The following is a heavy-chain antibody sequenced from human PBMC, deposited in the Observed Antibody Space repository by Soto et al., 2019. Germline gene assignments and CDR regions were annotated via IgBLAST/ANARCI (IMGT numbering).Heavy chain of an antibody. CDR2: IYYSGST. V-gene: IGHV4-59*08. CDR3: ARATRSWYLDY. D-gene: IGHD6-13*01. CDR1: GGSISSYY. J-gene: IGHJ4*02. Sequence: QVQLQESGPGLVKPSETLSLTCTVSGGSISSYYWSWIRQPPGKGLEWIGYIYYSGSTNYNPSLKSGVTISVDTSKNQFSLKLSSVTAADTAVYYCARATRSWYLDYWGQGTLVTVSS.